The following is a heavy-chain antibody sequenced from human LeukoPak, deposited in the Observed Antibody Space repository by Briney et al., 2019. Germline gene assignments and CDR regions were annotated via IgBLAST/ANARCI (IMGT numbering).Heavy chain of an antibody. Sequence: GGSLRLSCAASGFTFSSYSMTWVRQAPGKGLEWVSSISSSSSYIYYADSVKGRFTISRDNAKNSLYLQMNSLRAEDTAVYYCARDVKGWLRFKVAGTGDAFDIWGQGTMVTVSS. J-gene: IGHJ3*02. CDR2: ISSSSSYI. D-gene: IGHD5-12*01. CDR1: GFTFSSYS. CDR3: ARDVKGWLRFKVAGTGDAFDI. V-gene: IGHV3-21*01.